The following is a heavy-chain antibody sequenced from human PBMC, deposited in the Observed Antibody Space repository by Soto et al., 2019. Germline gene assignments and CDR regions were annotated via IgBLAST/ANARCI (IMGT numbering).Heavy chain of an antibody. Sequence: SETLSLTCTVSGGSISSYYWSWIRQPPGKGLEWIGYIYYSGSTNYNPSLKSRVTISVDTSKNQFSLKLSSVTAADTAVYYCARVSGNGSGSYYTYYFDYWGQGTLVTSPQ. J-gene: IGHJ4*02. V-gene: IGHV4-59*01. CDR1: GGSISSYY. D-gene: IGHD3-10*01. CDR3: ARVSGNGSGSYYTYYFDY. CDR2: IYYSGST.